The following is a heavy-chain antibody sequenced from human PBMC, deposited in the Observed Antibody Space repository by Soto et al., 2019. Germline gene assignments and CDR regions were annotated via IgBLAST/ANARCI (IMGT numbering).Heavy chain of an antibody. D-gene: IGHD6-6*01. V-gene: IGHV3-23*01. J-gene: IGHJ2*01. CDR3: AKVRHEYSTSLNSWYFDL. CDR2: ISGSGGST. Sequence: EVQLLESGGGLVQPGGSLRLSCAASGFTFSSYAMSWVRQAPGKGLEWVSAISGSGGSTYYADSVKGRFTISRDNSKNTLYLQMNSLRAEDTAVYYCAKVRHEYSTSLNSWYFDLWGRGTLVTVSS. CDR1: GFTFSSYA.